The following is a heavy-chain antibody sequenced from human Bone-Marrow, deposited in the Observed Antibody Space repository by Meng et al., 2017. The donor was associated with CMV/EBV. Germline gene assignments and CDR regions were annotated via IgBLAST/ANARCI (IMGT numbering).Heavy chain of an antibody. V-gene: IGHV3-53*01. CDR2: IYSGGST. J-gene: IGHJ3*02. CDR3: AGYCSSTSCHWYAFDI. D-gene: IGHD2-2*01. Sequence: GESLKISCAASGFTVSSNYMSWVRQAPGKGLEWVSVIYSGGSTYYADSVKGRFTISRDNSKNTLYLQMNSLRAEDTAVYYCAGYCSSTSCHWYAFDIWGQGPMVTV. CDR1: GFTVSSNY.